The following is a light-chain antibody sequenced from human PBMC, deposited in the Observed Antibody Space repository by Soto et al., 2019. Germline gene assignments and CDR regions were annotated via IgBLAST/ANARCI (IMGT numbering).Light chain of an antibody. J-gene: IGKJ5*01. CDR3: HQYNDWPPTT. V-gene: IGKV3-15*01. CDR1: QSVGTK. Sequence: IVMTQSPATLSVSPGERANLSCRASQSVGTKLAWYQQTPGLAPRLLIYGASNRATGVPARISGSVSGTDFTLTISGLQSEDFAVYYCHQYNDWPPTTFGQGTRLEIK. CDR2: GAS.